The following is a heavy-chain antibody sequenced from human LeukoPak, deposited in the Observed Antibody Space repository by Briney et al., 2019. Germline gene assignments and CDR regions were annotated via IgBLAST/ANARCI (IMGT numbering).Heavy chain of an antibody. CDR3: ARGGPTRGYSSGWFTRTELLSNWFDP. V-gene: IGHV1-18*01. J-gene: IGHJ5*02. Sequence: ASVKVSCKASGYTVTSNGISWVRQAPGQGLEWMGWISAYNGNTNYAQKLQGRVTMTTDTSTSTAYMELRSLRSDDTAVYYCARGGPTRGYSSGWFTRTELLSNWFDPWGQGTLVTVSS. CDR2: ISAYNGNT. CDR1: GYTVTSNG. D-gene: IGHD6-19*01.